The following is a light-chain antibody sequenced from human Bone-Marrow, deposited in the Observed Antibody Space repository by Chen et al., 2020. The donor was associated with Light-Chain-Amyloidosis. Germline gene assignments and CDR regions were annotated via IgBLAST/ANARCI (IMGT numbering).Light chain of an antibody. CDR2: EVS. CDR3: SSYTRSSTLV. V-gene: IGLV2-14*01. CDR1: SSDVVNYDY. Sequence: QSALTQPASVSGSPGQSITISCTGTSSDVVNYDYVSWYQHHQAKAPILIIYEVSNRPSGVSIRFSGSKSDNTASLTISGLLAEDEADYYCSSYTRSSTLVFGGGTKLTVL. J-gene: IGLJ3*02.